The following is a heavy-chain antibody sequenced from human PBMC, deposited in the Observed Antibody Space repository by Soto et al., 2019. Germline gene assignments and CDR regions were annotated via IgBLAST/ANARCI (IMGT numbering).Heavy chain of an antibody. V-gene: IGHV4-31*03. Sequence: QVQLQESGPGLVKPSQTLSLTCTVSGGSISSGGYYWSWIRQHPGKGLEWIGYIYYSGSTYYNPYLRSRVTIPLDTSKNQFSLTLSSVTAPDTAVYYCARDNLVGGYGDYVDYWGQGTLVTVSS. CDR3: ARDNLVGGYGDYVDY. D-gene: IGHD4-17*01. J-gene: IGHJ4*02. CDR2: IYYSGST. CDR1: GGSISSGGYY.